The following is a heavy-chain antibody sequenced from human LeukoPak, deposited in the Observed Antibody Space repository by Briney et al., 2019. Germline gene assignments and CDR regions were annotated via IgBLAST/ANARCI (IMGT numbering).Heavy chain of an antibody. CDR3: ARTLCGGDCYSDY. Sequence: ASVKVSCKASGYTFTSYYTHWVRQAPGQGLEWMGIINPSGGSTSYAQKFQGRVTMTRDMSTSTVYMELSSLRSEDTAVYYCARTLCGGDCYSDYWGQGTLVTVSS. D-gene: IGHD2-21*02. CDR1: GYTFTSYY. V-gene: IGHV1-46*01. CDR2: INPSGGST. J-gene: IGHJ4*02.